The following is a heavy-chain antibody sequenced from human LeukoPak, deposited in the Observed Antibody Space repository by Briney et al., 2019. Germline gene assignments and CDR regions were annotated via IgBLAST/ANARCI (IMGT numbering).Heavy chain of an antibody. CDR1: GFTFSGHW. J-gene: IGHJ4*02. CDR3: AKSLSSRGVIIPKTSRYFDY. CDR2: TNSDGSSR. V-gene: IGHV3-74*01. D-gene: IGHD3-10*01. Sequence: PGGSLRLSCAVSGFTFSGHWMFWVRQAPGKGLEWVSSTNSDGSSRGYTDSVKGRFTISRDNSKNTLYLQMNSLRPEDTAVYYCAKSLSSRGVIIPKTSRYFDYWGQGTLVTVSS.